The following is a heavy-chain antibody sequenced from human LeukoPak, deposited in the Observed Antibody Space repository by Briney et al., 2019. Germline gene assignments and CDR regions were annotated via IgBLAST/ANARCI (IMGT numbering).Heavy chain of an antibody. J-gene: IGHJ4*02. Sequence: GGSLRLSCAASGFTFSSYAMHWVRQAPGKGLEWVAVISYDGSNKYYADSVKGRFTISRDNSKNTLYLQMNSLRAEDTAVYYCARDPLERQLWFLFDYWGQGTLVTVSS. CDR3: ARDPLERQLWFLFDY. CDR1: GFTFSSYA. V-gene: IGHV3-30-3*01. D-gene: IGHD5-18*01. CDR2: ISYDGSNK.